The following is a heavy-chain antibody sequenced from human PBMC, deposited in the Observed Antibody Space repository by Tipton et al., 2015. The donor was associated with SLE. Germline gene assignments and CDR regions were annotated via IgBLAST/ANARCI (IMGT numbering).Heavy chain of an antibody. J-gene: IGHJ6*04. CDR2: ITHSGGT. V-gene: IGHV4-34*01. D-gene: IGHD3-3*01. CDR3: TRLPFIFGGMDV. Sequence: TLSFTCAVYGGSLTGPYWIWLRQPPGKGLEWIGEITHSGGTNYNPSLKSRVSISVDTSKNQFSLEMRSMTAADTAVYYCTRLPFIFGGMDVWGKGTTVTVSS. CDR1: GGSLTGPY.